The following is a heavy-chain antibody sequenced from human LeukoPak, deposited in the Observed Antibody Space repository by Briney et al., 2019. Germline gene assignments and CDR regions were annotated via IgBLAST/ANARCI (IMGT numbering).Heavy chain of an antibody. Sequence: PSETLSLTCTVSGGSISSGDYYWSWIRQPPGKGLEWIGYIYYSGSTYYNPSLKSRVTISVDTSKNQFSLKLSSVTAADTAVYYCASATGYCSGGSCYPNWFDPWGQGTLVTVSS. CDR3: ASATGYCSGGSCYPNWFDP. J-gene: IGHJ5*02. D-gene: IGHD2-15*01. CDR1: GGSISSGDYY. V-gene: IGHV4-30-4*01. CDR2: IYYSGST.